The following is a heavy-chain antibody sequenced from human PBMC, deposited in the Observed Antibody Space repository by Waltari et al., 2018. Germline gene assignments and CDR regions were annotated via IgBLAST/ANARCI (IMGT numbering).Heavy chain of an antibody. V-gene: IGHV3-74*03. D-gene: IGHD7-27*01. CDR2: IESDESRT. Sequence: EVQLVESGGALVQPGGSLRISCATSGFTFSRYWMHWVRQAPGEGLMWVSHIESDESRTTYADSVKGRFTISRDNAKNTVYLQMNSLKDEDTAVYYCVRDEPGDGLDYWGQGTRVTVSS. J-gene: IGHJ4*02. CDR1: GFTFSRYW. CDR3: VRDEPGDGLDY.